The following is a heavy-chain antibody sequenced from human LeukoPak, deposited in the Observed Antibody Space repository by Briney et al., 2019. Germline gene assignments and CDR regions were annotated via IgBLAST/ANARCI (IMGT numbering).Heavy chain of an antibody. Sequence: GGSLRLSCAAYGFTFSIYEMNWVRQAPGKGLEWISYIDTSGTTTYYADSVRGRFTASRDNTKNSLYLQMNTLRAEDTAVYYCARDHKGYSYGYRRGYSDYYYMDVWGKGTTVTVSS. V-gene: IGHV3-48*03. CDR1: GFTFSIYE. CDR3: ARDHKGYSYGYRRGYSDYYYMDV. J-gene: IGHJ6*03. D-gene: IGHD5-18*01. CDR2: IDTSGTTT.